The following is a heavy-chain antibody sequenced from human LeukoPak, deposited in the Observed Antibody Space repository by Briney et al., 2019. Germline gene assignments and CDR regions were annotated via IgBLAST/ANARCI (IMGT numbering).Heavy chain of an antibody. CDR2: IFLDEDK. V-gene: IGHV2-5*02. CDR1: RLSLTTSVEG. J-gene: IGHJ4*02. Sequence: SGATLVKPTQTLSLTSTFSRLSLTTSVEGVCSRPHPPEEALECLALIFLDEDKRASPSLKSRLTITKDTSKNQVVLTMTNMDPVDTATYFCAHSSSYYDSSGYYMDYWGQGTLVTVS. CDR3: AHSSSYYDSSGYYMDY. D-gene: IGHD3-22*01.